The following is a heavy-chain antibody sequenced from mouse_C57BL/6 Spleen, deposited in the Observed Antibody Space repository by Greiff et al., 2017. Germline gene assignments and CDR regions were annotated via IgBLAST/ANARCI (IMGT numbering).Heavy chain of an antibody. Sequence: EVQLVESGGGLVKPGGSLKLSCAASGFTFSSYAMSWVRQTPDKRLEWVATISDGGSYTYYPDNVKGRFTISRDNAKNNLYLQMSHLKSEDTAMYYCAIAIYYEYELETWFAYWGQGTLVTVSA. D-gene: IGHD2-4*01. V-gene: IGHV5-4*01. CDR1: GFTFSSYA. J-gene: IGHJ3*01. CDR2: ISDGGSYT. CDR3: AIAIYYEYELETWFAY.